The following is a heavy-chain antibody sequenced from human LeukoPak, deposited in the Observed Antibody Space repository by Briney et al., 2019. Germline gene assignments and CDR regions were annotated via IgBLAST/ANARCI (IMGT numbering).Heavy chain of an antibody. Sequence: PSETLSLTCTVSGGSISSSSSDYYWGWVRQPPGKGLEWIGSISYSGSTNYNPSLKSRVTISVDTSKNQFSLKLSSVTAADTAVYYCARGRRDDSSGYYYVGRFDFQHWGQGTLVTVSS. CDR2: ISYSGST. V-gene: IGHV4-39*07. J-gene: IGHJ1*01. D-gene: IGHD3-22*01. CDR1: GGSISSSSSDYY. CDR3: ARGRRDDSSGYYYVGRFDFQH.